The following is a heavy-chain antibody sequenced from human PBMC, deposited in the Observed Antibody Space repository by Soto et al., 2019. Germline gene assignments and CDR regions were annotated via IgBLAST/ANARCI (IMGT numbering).Heavy chain of an antibody. CDR1: GFTFSNAW. CDR3: TTGGGISRFAFDI. J-gene: IGHJ3*02. Sequence: GSLRLSCAASGFTFSNAWMSWVRQAPGKGLEWVGRIKSKTDGGTTDYAAPVKGRFTISRDDSKNTLYLQMNSLKTEDTAVYYCTTGGGISRFAFDIWGQGTMVTVSS. V-gene: IGHV3-15*01. D-gene: IGHD3-16*01. CDR2: IKSKTDGGTT.